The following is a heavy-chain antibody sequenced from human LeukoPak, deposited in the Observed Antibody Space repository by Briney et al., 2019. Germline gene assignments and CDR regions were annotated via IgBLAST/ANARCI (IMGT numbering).Heavy chain of an antibody. CDR2: IIPIFGTA. V-gene: IGHV1-69*13. Sequence: SVKVSCKASGGTFSSYAISWVRQAPGQGLEWMGGIIPIFGTANYAQKFQGRVTITADESTSTAYMELSSLRSEDTAVYYCAREPCSSTSCPAPDRWFDPWGQGTLVTVSS. CDR1: GGTFSSYA. J-gene: IGHJ5*02. CDR3: AREPCSSTSCPAPDRWFDP. D-gene: IGHD2-2*01.